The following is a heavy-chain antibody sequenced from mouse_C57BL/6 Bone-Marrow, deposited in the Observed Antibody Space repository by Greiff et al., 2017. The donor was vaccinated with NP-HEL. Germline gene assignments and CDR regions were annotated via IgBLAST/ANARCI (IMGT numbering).Heavy chain of an antibody. CDR1: GYTFTEYT. J-gene: IGHJ1*03. CDR2: FYPGSGSI. V-gene: IGHV1-62-2*01. CDR3: ARHGDYFGSSYGYFDV. Sequence: VQLQQSGAELVKPGASVKLSCKASGYTFTEYTIHWVKQRSGQGLEWIGWFYPGSGSIKYNEKFKDKATLTADKSSSTVYMDLSILTSADSAVYFCARHGDYFGSSYGYFDVWGTGTTVTVSS. D-gene: IGHD1-1*01.